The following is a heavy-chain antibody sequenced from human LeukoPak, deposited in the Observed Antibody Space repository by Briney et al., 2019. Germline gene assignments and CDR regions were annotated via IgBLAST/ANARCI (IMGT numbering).Heavy chain of an antibody. V-gene: IGHV3-20*04. CDR2: INWNGGST. CDR1: GFTFDDYG. Sequence: GGSLRLSCAASGFTFDDYGMSWVRQAPGKGLEWVSGINWNGGSTGYADSVRGRFTISRDNAKNSLYLQMNSLRAEDTALYYCARDPGYSYGQSPFDPWGQGTLVTVSS. D-gene: IGHD5-18*01. CDR3: ARDPGYSYGQSPFDP. J-gene: IGHJ5*02.